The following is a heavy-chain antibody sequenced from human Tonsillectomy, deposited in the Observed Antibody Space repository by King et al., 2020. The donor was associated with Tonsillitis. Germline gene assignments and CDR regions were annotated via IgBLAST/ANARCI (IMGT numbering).Heavy chain of an antibody. D-gene: IGHD3-10*01. CDR1: GFTFSNYG. V-gene: IGHV3-30*03. CDR3: ARDVIRLSDWYFDL. CDR2: IAYDASYE. J-gene: IGHJ2*01. Sequence: VQLVESGGGVVQPGRSLRLSCAASGFTFSNYGMHWVRQAPGKGLEWVALIAYDASYENYADSVKGRFAISRDNSKNTLYLEMNSSRVEDTAVYYCARDVIRLSDWYFDLWGRGTLVTVSS.